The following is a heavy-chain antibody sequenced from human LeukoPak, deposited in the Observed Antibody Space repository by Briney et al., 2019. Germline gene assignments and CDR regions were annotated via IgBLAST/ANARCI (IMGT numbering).Heavy chain of an antibody. Sequence: ASVKVSCKASGYTFTCYYMDWVRQAPGQGLEWMGWINPNSGGTNYAQKFQGRVTMTRDTSISTAYMELSRLRSDDTAVYYCARDSDSSGWYRINWFDPWGQGTLVTVSS. CDR3: ARDSDSSGWYRINWFDP. CDR1: GYTFTCYY. V-gene: IGHV1-2*02. J-gene: IGHJ5*02. D-gene: IGHD6-19*01. CDR2: INPNSGGT.